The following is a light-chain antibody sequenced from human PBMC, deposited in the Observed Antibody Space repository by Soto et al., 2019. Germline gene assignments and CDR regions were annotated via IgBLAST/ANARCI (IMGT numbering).Light chain of an antibody. J-gene: IGKJ5*01. CDR3: QQYGSPIT. CDR1: QSVSSSY. CDR2: GAS. V-gene: IGKV3-20*01. Sequence: EIVLTQSTATLSLSPGERATLSCRASQSVSSSYLAWYQQKPGQAPRLLIYGASSRATGIPDRFSGSGSGTDFTLTISRLEPEDFAVYYCQQYGSPITFGQGTRLEI.